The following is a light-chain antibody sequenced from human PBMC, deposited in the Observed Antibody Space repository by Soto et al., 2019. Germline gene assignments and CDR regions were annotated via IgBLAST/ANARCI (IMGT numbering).Light chain of an antibody. V-gene: IGLV4-69*01. CDR2: VNNDGSH. CDR1: RGHSSYA. Sequence: QPVLTQSPSASASLGASVKLTCTLSRGHSSYAIAWHQQQPDKGPRYLMKVNNDGSHSKGDGIPDRFSGSSSGAERYLTISSLQSEDEADYFCQTWATGVVFGGGTKITVL. CDR3: QTWATGVV. J-gene: IGLJ2*01.